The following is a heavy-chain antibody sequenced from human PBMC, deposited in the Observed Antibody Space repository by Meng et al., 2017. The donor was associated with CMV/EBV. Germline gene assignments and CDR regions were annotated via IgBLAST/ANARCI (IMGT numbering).Heavy chain of an antibody. CDR3: ARGARGIVVVPAAPLDY. Sequence: SVNVSCKASGGTFSSYAISWVRQAPGQGLEWMGGIIPIFGTANNAQKFQGRVTITTDESPSTAYMELSSLRSEDTAVYYCARGARGIVVVPAAPLDYWGQGTLVTVSS. V-gene: IGHV1-69*05. CDR1: GGTFSSYA. J-gene: IGHJ4*02. D-gene: IGHD2-2*01. CDR2: IIPIFGTA.